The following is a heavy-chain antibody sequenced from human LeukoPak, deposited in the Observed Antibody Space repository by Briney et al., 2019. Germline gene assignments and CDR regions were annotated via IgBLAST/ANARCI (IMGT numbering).Heavy chain of an antibody. CDR1: GYTFTSYG. D-gene: IGHD2-2*01. Sequence: ASVKVSCKASGYTFTSYGISWVRQAPGQGLEWMGWISAYNGNTNYAQKLQGRVTMTTDTSTSTAYMELRSLRSDDTAVYYCARRVPAATLGGAFDIWGQGTMVTVSS. J-gene: IGHJ3*02. V-gene: IGHV1-18*01. CDR2: ISAYNGNT. CDR3: ARRVPAATLGGAFDI.